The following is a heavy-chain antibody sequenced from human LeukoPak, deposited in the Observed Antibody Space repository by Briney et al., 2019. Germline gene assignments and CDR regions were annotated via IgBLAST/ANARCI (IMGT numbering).Heavy chain of an antibody. V-gene: IGHV4-59*01. J-gene: IGHJ2*01. CDR2: IYYSGRT. Sequence: KPSETLSLTCTVSGGSISTYYWSWIRQPPGKGLEWIGYIYYSGRTNYNPSLKSRVTISVDTSKNQFSLKLSSVTAADTAVYYCARGLTGDRYPGGYFDLWGRGTLVTVSS. D-gene: IGHD7-27*01. CDR3: ARGLTGDRYPGGYFDL. CDR1: GGSISTYY.